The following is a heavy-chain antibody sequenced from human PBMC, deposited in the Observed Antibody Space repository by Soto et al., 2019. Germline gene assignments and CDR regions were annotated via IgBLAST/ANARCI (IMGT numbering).Heavy chain of an antibody. CDR1: GFTFSSYS. CDR2: ISSSSSTI. CDR3: ATSSEAGIVGATLLVDYYGMDV. Sequence: GGSLRLSCAASGFTFSSYSMNWVRQAPGKGLEWVSYISSSSSTIYYADSVKGRFTISRDNAKNSLYLQMNSLRDEDTAVYYCATSSEAGIVGATLLVDYYGMDVWGQGTTVTVSS. J-gene: IGHJ6*02. V-gene: IGHV3-48*02. D-gene: IGHD1-26*01.